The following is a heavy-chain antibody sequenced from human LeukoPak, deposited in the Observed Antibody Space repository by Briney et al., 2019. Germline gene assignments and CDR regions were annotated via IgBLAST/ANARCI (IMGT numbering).Heavy chain of an antibody. Sequence: PSETLSLTCTVSGGSISSYYWSWIRQPPGKGLEWIGYIYYSGSTNYNPSLKSRVTISVDTSKNQFSLKLSSVTAADTAVYYCARVLLPAAITSYYMDVWGQGTLVTVSS. CDR2: IYYSGST. CDR1: GGSISSYY. V-gene: IGHV4-59*01. J-gene: IGHJ4*02. CDR3: ARVLLPAAITSYYMDV. D-gene: IGHD2-2*02.